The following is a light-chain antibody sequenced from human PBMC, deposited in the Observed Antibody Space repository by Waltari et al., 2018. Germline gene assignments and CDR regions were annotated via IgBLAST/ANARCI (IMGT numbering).Light chain of an antibody. CDR2: VAS. CDR3: LQYYSDTFT. Sequence: DIQMTQSPSSLSASVGDRVTITCRASQAISSYLSWYQQRPGKPPRRLISVASSLESGVPSRFSGSGVGTEFTLTSTGLQSEDFATYCGLQYYSDTFTFGPGTELVVK. CDR1: QAISSY. J-gene: IGKJ3*01. V-gene: IGKV1-17*01.